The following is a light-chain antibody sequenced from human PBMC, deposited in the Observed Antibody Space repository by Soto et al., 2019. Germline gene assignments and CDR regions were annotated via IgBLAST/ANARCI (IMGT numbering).Light chain of an antibody. CDR2: SNN. CDR1: RSNVGRNS. J-gene: IGLJ2*01. Sequence: QSVVTQPPSASQTPGPRVTISCSGSRSNVGRNSVSWYQHVPGTAPKLLIYSNNQRPSGVPDRFSGSKSGTSASLAISGLQSEDEADYYCAAWDDSLNGVVFGGGTKLTVL. CDR3: AAWDDSLNGVV. V-gene: IGLV1-44*01.